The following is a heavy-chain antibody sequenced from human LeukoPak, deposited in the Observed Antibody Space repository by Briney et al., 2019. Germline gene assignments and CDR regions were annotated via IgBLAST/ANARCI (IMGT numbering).Heavy chain of an antibody. V-gene: IGHV4-39*01. D-gene: IGHD3-10*01. J-gene: IGHJ6*03. Sequence: PSETLSLTCTVSGASISSSDRYWGWIRQPPGKGLEWIGSIYYSGITCHNPSLKSRVTISVDTSNNQFSLKMSSVTAADTAVYFCARHQEGMVRGVLYYMDVWGKGTTVIISS. CDR3: ARHQEGMVRGVLYYMDV. CDR2: IYYSGIT. CDR1: GASISSSDRY.